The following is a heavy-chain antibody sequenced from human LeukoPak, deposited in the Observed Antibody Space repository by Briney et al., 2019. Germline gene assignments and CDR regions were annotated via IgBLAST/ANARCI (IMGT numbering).Heavy chain of an antibody. D-gene: IGHD4-17*01. CDR3: AIHDYGDRDAFDI. Sequence: SETLSLTCTVSGGSISSGTYYWSWIRQPAGKGLEWIGRIYSSGSTSYNPSLESRVTISADTSKNRFSLKLGSVTAADTAVYYCAIHDYGDRDAFDIWGQGTMVTVSS. CDR2: IYSSGST. CDR1: GGSISSGTYY. J-gene: IGHJ3*02. V-gene: IGHV4-61*02.